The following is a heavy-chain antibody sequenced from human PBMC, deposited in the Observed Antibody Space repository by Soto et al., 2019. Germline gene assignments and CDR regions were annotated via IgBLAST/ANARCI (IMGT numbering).Heavy chain of an antibody. D-gene: IGHD2-8*01. CDR1: DSPLKNIS. V-gene: IGHV3-23*01. Sequence: EVQLLESGGALPQPGGSWRLPCAASDSPLKNISLSWARRPPGRGLDWVSGITGSGRDTYYADSVKGRFTISRDNSKNMVFLQMNSLRAEDTALYYCAKNGLDNSPSAIDSWGPGTLVTVSS. J-gene: IGHJ4*02. CDR3: AKNGLDNSPSAIDS. CDR2: ITGSGRDT.